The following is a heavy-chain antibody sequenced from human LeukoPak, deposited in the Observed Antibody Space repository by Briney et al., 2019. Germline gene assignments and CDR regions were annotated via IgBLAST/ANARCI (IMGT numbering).Heavy chain of an antibody. CDR1: GDSVSSNSAA. Sequence: PSQTLSLTFAISGDSVSSNSAAWNWIRQSPSRGLEWLGRTYYRSKWYNDYAVSVKSRITINPDTSKNQFSLQLNSVTPEDTAVYYCARSSTRLGPSYSGSYLIEAFDIWGQGTMVTVSS. D-gene: IGHD1-26*01. CDR3: ARSSTRLGPSYSGSYLIEAFDI. J-gene: IGHJ3*02. V-gene: IGHV6-1*01. CDR2: TYYRSKWYN.